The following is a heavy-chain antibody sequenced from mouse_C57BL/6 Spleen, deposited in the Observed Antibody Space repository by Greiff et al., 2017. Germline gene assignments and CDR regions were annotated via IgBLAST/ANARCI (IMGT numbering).Heavy chain of an antibody. CDR3: ALWDYGNPGWYFDV. Sequence: QVQLQQPGAELVRPGSSVKLSCKASGYTFTSYWMHWVKQRPIQGLEWIGNIDPSDSETHSNQKFKDKATLTVDKSSSTAYMQLSSLTSEDSAVYYCALWDYGNPGWYFDVWGTGTTVTVSS. V-gene: IGHV1-52*01. J-gene: IGHJ1*03. CDR1: GYTFTSYW. D-gene: IGHD2-1*01. CDR2: IDPSDSET.